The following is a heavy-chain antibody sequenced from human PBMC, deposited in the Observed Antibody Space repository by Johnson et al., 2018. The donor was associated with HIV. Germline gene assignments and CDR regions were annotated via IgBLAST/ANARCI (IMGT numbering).Heavy chain of an antibody. V-gene: IGHV3-66*01. J-gene: IGHJ3*02. CDR2: IYSGGST. CDR3: ARRSSGWYGAFDI. D-gene: IGHD6-19*01. CDR1: GFNVSSNY. Sequence: VQLLESGGGLVQSGGSLRLSCAASGFNVSSNYMSWVRQAPGKGLEWVSVIYSGGSTYYADSVKGRFTISRDNSKNTLYLQMNSLRAEDTAVYYCARRSSGWYGAFDIWGQGTMVTVSS.